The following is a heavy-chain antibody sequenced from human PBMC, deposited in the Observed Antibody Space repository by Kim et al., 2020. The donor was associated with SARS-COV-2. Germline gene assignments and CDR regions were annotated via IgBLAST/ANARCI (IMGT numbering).Heavy chain of an antibody. CDR3: ARGASRGGDEHYHYYYGMDV. V-gene: IGHV1-18*04. J-gene: IGHJ6*02. D-gene: IGHD2-21*02. Sequence: ASVKVSCKASGYTFNIYGISWVRQAPGQGLEWVGWISAYNGDTNYAQRLQDRVTISTDTSTSTAYMELRSLRSDDTAVYYCARGASRGGDEHYHYYYGMDVWGQGTTVTVSS. CDR2: ISAYNGDT. CDR1: GYTFNIYG.